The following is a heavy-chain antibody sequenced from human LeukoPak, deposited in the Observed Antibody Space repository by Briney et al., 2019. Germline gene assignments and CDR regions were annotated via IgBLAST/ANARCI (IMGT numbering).Heavy chain of an antibody. CDR3: ARVKGGSYGSLGFDY. CDR1: GYTFTGYY. J-gene: IGHJ4*02. Sequence: ASVKVSCKASGYTFTGYYMHWVRQAPGQGLEWMGWINPNSGGTNYAQKFQGRVTMTRDTSISTAYMELSRLRSDDTAVHYCARVKGGSYGSLGFDYWGQGTLVTVSS. D-gene: IGHD1-26*01. CDR2: INPNSGGT. V-gene: IGHV1-2*02.